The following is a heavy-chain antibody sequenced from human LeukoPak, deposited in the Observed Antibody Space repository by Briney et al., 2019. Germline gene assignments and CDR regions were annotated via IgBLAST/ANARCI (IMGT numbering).Heavy chain of an antibody. CDR1: GYTFTSYY. CDR3: ARADLYCSSTSCYRGGNWFDP. J-gene: IGHJ5*02. Sequence: ASVKVPCKASGYTFTSYYMHWVRQAPGQGLEWMGIINPSGGSTSYAQKFQGRVTMTRDTSTSTVYMELSSLRSEDTAVYYCARADLYCSSTSCYRGGNWFDPWGQGTLVTVSS. CDR2: INPSGGST. V-gene: IGHV1-46*01. D-gene: IGHD2-2*02.